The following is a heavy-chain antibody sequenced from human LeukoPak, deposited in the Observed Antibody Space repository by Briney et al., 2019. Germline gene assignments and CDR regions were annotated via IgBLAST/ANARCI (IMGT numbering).Heavy chain of an antibody. CDR3: ARVYYDILTGLGH. D-gene: IGHD3-9*01. V-gene: IGHV1-18*01. CDR2: ISAYNGNT. J-gene: IGHJ4*02. Sequence: ASVNVSCKASGYIFTSYGISWVRQAPGQGLEWMGWISAYNGNTNYAQKLQGRVTMTTDTSTSTAYMELRSLRSDDTAVYYCARVYYDILTGLGHWGQGTLVTVSS. CDR1: GYIFTSYG.